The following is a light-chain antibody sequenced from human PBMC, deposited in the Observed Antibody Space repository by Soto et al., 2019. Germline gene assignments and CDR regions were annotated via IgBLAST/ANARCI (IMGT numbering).Light chain of an antibody. Sequence: DVVMTQSPLSLLVTLGQPASSSCRSSPSLVHSDGNTLLNWFQQRPGQSPRRLIYRVSNRDSGVPDRFSGSGSGIDFTDKVSTVWAEDVGVYWCMQGTHWPEYRFGQPTNLDIK. J-gene: IGKJ1*01. V-gene: IGKV2-30*02. CDR1: PSLVHSDGNTL. CDR2: RVS. CDR3: MQGTHWPEYR.